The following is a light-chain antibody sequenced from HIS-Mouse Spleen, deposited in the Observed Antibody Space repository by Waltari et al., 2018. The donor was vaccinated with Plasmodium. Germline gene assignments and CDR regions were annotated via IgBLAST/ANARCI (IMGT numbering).Light chain of an antibody. V-gene: IGLV2-11*01. CDR3: CSYAGSYTYV. J-gene: IGLJ1*01. Sequence: QSALTQPRSVSGSPGQSVTITCPGTSSDVGGYNYVSWYQQHQGKAPKLMIYDVSKRPSGVPDRFSGSKSGNTASLTISGLQAEDEADYYCCSYAGSYTYVFGTGTKVTVL. CDR1: SSDVGGYNY. CDR2: DVS.